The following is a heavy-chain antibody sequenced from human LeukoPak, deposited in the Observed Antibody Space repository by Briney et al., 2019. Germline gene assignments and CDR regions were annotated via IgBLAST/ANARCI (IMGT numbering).Heavy chain of an antibody. D-gene: IGHD4-17*01. CDR3: ARDDYGDYPFDY. Sequence: GRSLRLSCAASGFTFSSYGMHWVRQAPGKGLEWVAVISYDGSNKYYADSVKGRFTISRDNSKNTLYLQMNSLRAEDTAVYYCARDDYGDYPFDYWGQGTLVTVSS. CDR1: GFTFSSYG. CDR2: ISYDGSNK. V-gene: IGHV3-30*03. J-gene: IGHJ4*02.